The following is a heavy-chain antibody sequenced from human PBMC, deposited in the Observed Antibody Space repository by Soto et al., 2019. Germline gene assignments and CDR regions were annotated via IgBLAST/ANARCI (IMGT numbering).Heavy chain of an antibody. D-gene: IGHD2-8*02. J-gene: IGHJ6*03. CDR1: GGSVSSGSYY. CDR2: IYYSGST. CDR3: ARGFYCDYLDV. V-gene: IGHV4-61*03. Sequence: QVQLQESGPGLVKPSETLSLTCTVSGGSVSSGSYYWSWIRQPPGKGLEWIGYIYYSGSTNYNPSLKGRVNLSVDTSKNHFSLKLCSVTAADAAVYYCARGFYCDYLDVWGQGTTVTVSS.